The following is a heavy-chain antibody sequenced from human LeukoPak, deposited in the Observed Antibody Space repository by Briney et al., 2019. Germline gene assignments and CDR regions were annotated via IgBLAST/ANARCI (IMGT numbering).Heavy chain of an antibody. D-gene: IGHD3-9*01. V-gene: IGHV4-59*01. CDR2: IYYSGST. CDR1: GGSISSYY. CDR3: ARDRYFDWLGAFDI. Sequence: SETLSLTFTVSGGSISSYYWSWIRQPPGKGLEWIGYIYYSGSTNYNPSLKSRVTISVDTSKNQFSLKLSSVTAADTAVYYCARDRYFDWLGAFDIWGQGTMVTVSS. J-gene: IGHJ3*02.